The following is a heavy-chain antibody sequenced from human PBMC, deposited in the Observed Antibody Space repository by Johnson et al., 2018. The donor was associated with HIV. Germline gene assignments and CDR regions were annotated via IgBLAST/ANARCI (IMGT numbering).Heavy chain of an antibody. D-gene: IGHD1-26*01. V-gene: IGHV3-33*08. CDR3: AREAPYSGSYANAFDI. CDR2: IWYDGSNK. Sequence: QLVESGGGVVQPGRSLRLSCAASGFTFSSYGMHWVRQAPGKGLEWVAVIWYDGSNKYYADSVKGRFTISRDNSKNTLYLQMNSLRAEDTAVYYCAREAPYSGSYANAFDIWGQGTMVTVSS. J-gene: IGHJ3*02. CDR1: GFTFSSYG.